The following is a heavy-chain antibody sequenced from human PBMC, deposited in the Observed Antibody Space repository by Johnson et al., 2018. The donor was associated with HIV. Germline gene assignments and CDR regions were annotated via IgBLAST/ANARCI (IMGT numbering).Heavy chain of an antibody. D-gene: IGHD2-21*02. J-gene: IGHJ3*02. CDR1: GFTFSSYA. CDR3: TGGRDLRAFDI. CDR2: IRSKAYGGTT. Sequence: VQLVESGGGVVQPGGSLRLSCAASGFTFSSYAMHWVRQAPGKGLEWVGFIRSKAYGGTTEYAASVKGRFTISRDDSQNIAYLQMNSLKTEDTAMYYCTGGRDLRAFDIWGQGTMVTVSS. V-gene: IGHV3-49*04.